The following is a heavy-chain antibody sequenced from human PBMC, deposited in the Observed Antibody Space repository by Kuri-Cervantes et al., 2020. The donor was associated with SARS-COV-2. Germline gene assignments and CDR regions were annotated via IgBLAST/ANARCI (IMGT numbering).Heavy chain of an antibody. CDR1: GFNFSTTD. Sequence: GESLKISFVASGFNFSTTDMHWVRQAPGKGLEWVTFISSDGKNKKCMASGKGRFTISRDNSQNTLHLQMKSLRDEDTAIYYCAKDRAGVHDFWGQGTLVTVSS. V-gene: IGHV3-30*18. CDR3: AKDRAGVHDF. CDR2: ISSDGKNK. J-gene: IGHJ4*02. D-gene: IGHD2-21*01.